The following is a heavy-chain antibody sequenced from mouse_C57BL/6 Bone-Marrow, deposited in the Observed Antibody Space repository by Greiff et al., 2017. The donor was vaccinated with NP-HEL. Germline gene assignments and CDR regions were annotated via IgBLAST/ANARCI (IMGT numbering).Heavy chain of an antibody. CDR3: ANGDGGDWYIDV. CDR1: GYTFTSYW. V-gene: IGHV1-55*01. J-gene: IGHJ1*03. Sequence: VQLQQPGAELVKPGASVKMSCKASGYTFTSYWITWVKQRPGQGLEWIGDIYPGSGSTNYNEKFKSKATLTVDTSSSTAYMQLSSLTSADSAVYYCANGDGGDWYIDVWGTGTTVTVSS. CDR2: IYPGSGST. D-gene: IGHD3-3*01.